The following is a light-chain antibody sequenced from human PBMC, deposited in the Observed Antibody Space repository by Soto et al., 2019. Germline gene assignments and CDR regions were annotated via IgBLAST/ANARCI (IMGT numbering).Light chain of an antibody. J-gene: IGKJ1*01. CDR2: WAS. V-gene: IGKV4-1*01. Sequence: DIVMTQSPDSLAVSLGERATINCKSSQSILYSSNNNNYLTWYQQKPGQPPKLLIYWASTRESGVPDRFSGSGSGTDFTLTISSLQAEDVAVYYCQQYYSAPWTFGQGTKVAIK. CDR3: QQYYSAPWT. CDR1: QSILYSSNNNNY.